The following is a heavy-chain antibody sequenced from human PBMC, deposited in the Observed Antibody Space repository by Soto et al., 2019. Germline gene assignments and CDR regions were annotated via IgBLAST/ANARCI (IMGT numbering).Heavy chain of an antibody. D-gene: IGHD3-22*01. J-gene: IGHJ4*02. CDR2: IWYDGSNK. CDR1: GFTFSSYG. V-gene: IGHV3-33*01. CDR3: AREGESYYDSSGYEYYFDY. Sequence: QVQLVESGGGVVQPGRSLRLSCAASGFTFSSYGMHWVRQAPGKGLEWVAVIWYDGSNKYYADSVKGRFTISRDNSKNXLXXQMNSLRAEDTAVYYCAREGESYYDSSGYEYYFDYWGQGTLVTVSS.